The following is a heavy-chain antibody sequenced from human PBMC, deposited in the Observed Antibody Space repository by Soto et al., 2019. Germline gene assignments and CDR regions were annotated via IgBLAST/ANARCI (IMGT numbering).Heavy chain of an antibody. CDR1: GYTFSNYG. J-gene: IGHJ4*02. CDR2: ISAYNGNT. D-gene: IGHD1-26*01. V-gene: IGHV1-18*01. CDR3: ARDRGSYYWLGDY. Sequence: GASVKVSCKASGYTFSNYGFSWVRQAAGQGLEWMGWISAYNGNTNYAKKLQGRVTMTTDTSTSTAYMELRSLRSDDTAVYYCARDRGSYYWLGDYWGQGTLVTVSS.